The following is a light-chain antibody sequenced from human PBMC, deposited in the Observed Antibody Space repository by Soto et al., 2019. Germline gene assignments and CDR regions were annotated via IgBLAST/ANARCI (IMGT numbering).Light chain of an antibody. CDR1: SGHSSYA. Sequence: QAVVTQSPSASASLGASVKLTCTLSSGHSSYAIAWHQQQPEKGPRYLMKLNSDGSHSKGDGIPDRFSGSSSGAERYLTISRLRSADEADYYCQTWGTGIQVFGGGTKLTVL. CDR3: QTWGTGIQV. CDR2: LNSDGSH. V-gene: IGLV4-69*01. J-gene: IGLJ2*01.